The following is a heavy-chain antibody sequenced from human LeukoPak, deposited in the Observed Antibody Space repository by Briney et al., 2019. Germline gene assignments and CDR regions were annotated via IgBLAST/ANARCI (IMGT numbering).Heavy chain of an antibody. CDR1: GGSFSGYY. J-gene: IGHJ5*02. CDR2: INHSGST. Sequence: SETLSLTCAVYGGSFSGYYWSWIRQPPGKGLEWIGEINHSGSTNYNPSLKGRGTISVDMSKNQFSLKLSSVTAADTAVYYCARDAGGSSTASGWFDPWGQGTLVTVSS. D-gene: IGHD2-2*01. CDR3: ARDAGGSSTASGWFDP. V-gene: IGHV4-34*01.